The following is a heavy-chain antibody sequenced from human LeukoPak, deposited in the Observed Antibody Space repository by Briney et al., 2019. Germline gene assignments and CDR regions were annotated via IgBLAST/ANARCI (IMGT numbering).Heavy chain of an antibody. D-gene: IGHD6-25*01. CDR2: ISGSGGST. CDR3: AKSSPGLAAAPYYYYGLDV. CDR1: GSTFSSYA. V-gene: IGHV3-23*01. Sequence: GGSLRLSCAASGSTFSSYAMSWVRQAPGKGLEWVSAISGSGGSTYYADSVKGRFTISRDNSKNTLYLQMNSLRAEDTAVYYCAKSSPGLAAAPYYYYGLDVWGQGTTVTVSS. J-gene: IGHJ6*02.